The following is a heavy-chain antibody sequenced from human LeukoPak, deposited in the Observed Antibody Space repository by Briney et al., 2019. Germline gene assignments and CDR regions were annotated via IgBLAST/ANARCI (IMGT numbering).Heavy chain of an antibody. D-gene: IGHD4-17*01. Sequence: GGSLRLSCAASGFTFSRYWMHWVRQAPGEGLVWVSRINPDGSHTTYADAVEGRFTISRDNSKNTLYLQMNSLRAEDTAVYYCAREALTVTTLFIWFDPWGQGTLVTVSS. CDR3: AREALTVTTLFIWFDP. CDR1: GFTFSRYW. V-gene: IGHV3-74*01. J-gene: IGHJ5*02. CDR2: INPDGSHT.